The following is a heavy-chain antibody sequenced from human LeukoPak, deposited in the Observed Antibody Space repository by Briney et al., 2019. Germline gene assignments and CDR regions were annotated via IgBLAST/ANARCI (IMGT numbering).Heavy chain of an antibody. D-gene: IGHD6-13*01. CDR2: ISYDGSNK. CDR3: ARDRYPYPGIAAAGTSMDV. CDR1: GFTFSSYA. Sequence: PGGSLRLSCAASGFTFSSYAMHWVRQAPGKGLEWVAVISYDGSNKYYADSVKGRFTISRDNSKNTLYLQMNSLRAEDTAVYYCARDRYPYPGIAAAGTSMDVWGKGTTVTVSS. J-gene: IGHJ6*04. V-gene: IGHV3-30*04.